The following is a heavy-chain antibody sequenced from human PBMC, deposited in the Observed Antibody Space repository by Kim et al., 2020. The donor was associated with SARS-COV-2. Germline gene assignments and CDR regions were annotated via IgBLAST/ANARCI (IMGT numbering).Heavy chain of an antibody. J-gene: IGHJ4*02. Sequence: SETLSLTCTVSGGSISSSSYYWGWIRQPPGKGLEWIGCIYYSGSTYYNPSLKSRVTISVDTSKNQFSLKLSSVTAADTAVYYCARQDSSSWYYFDYWGQGTLVTVSS. CDR2: IYYSGST. D-gene: IGHD6-13*01. CDR1: GGSISSSSYY. CDR3: ARQDSSSWYYFDY. V-gene: IGHV4-39*01.